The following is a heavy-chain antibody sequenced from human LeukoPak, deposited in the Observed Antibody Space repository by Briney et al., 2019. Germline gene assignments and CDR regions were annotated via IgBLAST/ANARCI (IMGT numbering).Heavy chain of an antibody. CDR1: GGTFSSYT. V-gene: IGHV1-69*02. CDR3: ARDCSSTSCYWYYYGMDV. CDR2: IIPILGIA. Sequence: ASVKVSCKASGGTFSSYTISWVRQAPGQGLEWMGRIIPILGIANYAQKFQGRVTITAGKSTSTAYMELSSLRSEDTAVYYCARDCSSTSCYWYYYGMDVWGQGTTVTVSS. J-gene: IGHJ6*02. D-gene: IGHD2-2*01.